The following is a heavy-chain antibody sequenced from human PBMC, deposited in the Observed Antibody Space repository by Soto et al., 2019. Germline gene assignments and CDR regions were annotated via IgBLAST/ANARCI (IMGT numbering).Heavy chain of an antibody. V-gene: IGHV4-39*01. Sequence: QLQLQESGPGLVKPSETLSLTCSVSGGSISSSTYYWGWIRQPPGKGLEWIGSRYYSGSTYYNPSLKSRVTISVDPSRNQLSLKLSSVTAADTAVYYCARLGPPGPSGYCSSITCFYYFEYWGQGTLVTVSS. CDR1: GGSISSSTYY. D-gene: IGHD2-2*01. CDR3: ARLGPPGPSGYCSSITCFYYFEY. CDR2: RYYSGST. J-gene: IGHJ4*02.